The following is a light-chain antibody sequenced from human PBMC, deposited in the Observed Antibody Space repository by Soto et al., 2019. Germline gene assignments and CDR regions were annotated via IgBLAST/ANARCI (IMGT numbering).Light chain of an antibody. CDR1: SSSIGAGFD. CDR3: QSYDSSLTGSKV. CDR2: GNS. J-gene: IGLJ1*01. V-gene: IGLV1-40*01. Sequence: QSVLTQPPSVSGAPGQRVTISCTGSSSSIGAGFDVHWYQQLPGTAPKLLIYGNSNRPSGVPDRFSGSRSGTSASLAITGLQAEDEADYYCQSYDSSLTGSKVFGRGTKVTVL.